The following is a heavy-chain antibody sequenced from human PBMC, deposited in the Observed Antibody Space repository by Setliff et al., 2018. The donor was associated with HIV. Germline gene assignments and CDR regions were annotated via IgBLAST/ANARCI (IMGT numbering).Heavy chain of an antibody. CDR1: GFTFSRFN. V-gene: IGHV3-48*01. CDR2: ISSSASTL. D-gene: IGHD6-19*01. J-gene: IGHJ4*02. Sequence: GGSLRLSCAASGFTFSRFNMNWVRQAPGKGLECISYISSSASTLYYADSVKGRFTISRDNSKNTLYLQMNSLRAEDTAVYYCAKAREAVAGRFDYWGQGTLVTVSS. CDR3: AKAREAVAGRFDY.